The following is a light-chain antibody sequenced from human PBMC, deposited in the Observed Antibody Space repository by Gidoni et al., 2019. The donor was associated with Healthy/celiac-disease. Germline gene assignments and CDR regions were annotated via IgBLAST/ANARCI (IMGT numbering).Light chain of an antibody. J-gene: IGKJ2*01. CDR3: QQSYSTPYT. Sequence: QMTQSPSSLSASVGDRVTITCRASQSISSYLNWYQQKPGKAPKLLIYAASSLQSGVPSRFSGSGSGTDFTLTISSLQPEDFATYYCQQSYSTPYTFGQGTKLEIK. V-gene: IGKV1-39*01. CDR2: AAS. CDR1: QSISSY.